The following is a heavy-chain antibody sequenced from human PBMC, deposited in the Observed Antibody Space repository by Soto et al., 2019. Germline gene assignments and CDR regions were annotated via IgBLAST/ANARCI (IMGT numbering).Heavy chain of an antibody. J-gene: IGHJ4*02. CDR2: ISSSSSYI. CDR1: GFTFSSYS. V-gene: IGHV3-21*01. D-gene: IGHD2-21*02. Sequence: GGSLRLSCAASGFTFSSYSMNWVRQAPGKGLEWVSSISSSSSYIYYADSVKGRFTISRDNAKNSLYLQMNSLRAEDTAVYYCARDPPLVVTPLDYWGQGTLVTVSS. CDR3: ARDPPLVVTPLDY.